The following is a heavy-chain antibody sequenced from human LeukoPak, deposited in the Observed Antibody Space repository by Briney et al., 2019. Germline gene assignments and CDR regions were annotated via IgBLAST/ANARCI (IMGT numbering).Heavy chain of an antibody. CDR1: GFTVSRNY. V-gene: IGHV3-53*01. CDR3: ARGAGNTVSTRFFDY. CDR2: IYGGGST. D-gene: IGHD5/OR15-5a*01. Sequence: GGSLRLSCAVPGFTVSRNYMNWVRQAPGKGLEWVSVIYGGGSTYYADSVKGRFTISRDNSKSTLYLQMNSLRAEDTAVYYCARGAGNTVSTRFFDYWGQGTLVTVSS. J-gene: IGHJ4*02.